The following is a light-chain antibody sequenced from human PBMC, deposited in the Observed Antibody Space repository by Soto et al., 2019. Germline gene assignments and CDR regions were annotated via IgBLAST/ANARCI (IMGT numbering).Light chain of an antibody. Sequence: EILMRQSPSTLSAYAGDRVTITCRASQSVSSRLAWYQQKPGQAPRVLICGASSRPSGIPARFSGSGSGTDFTLTISSLEPDDFAAYYCQQYGNYPKPFGQGTKVDIK. J-gene: IGKJ1*01. CDR1: QSVSSR. CDR3: QQYGNYPKP. V-gene: IGKV3D-15*01. CDR2: GAS.